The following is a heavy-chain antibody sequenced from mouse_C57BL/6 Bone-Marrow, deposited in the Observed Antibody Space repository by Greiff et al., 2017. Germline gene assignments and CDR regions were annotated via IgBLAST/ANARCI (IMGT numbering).Heavy chain of an antibody. J-gene: IGHJ2*01. CDR2: IDPANGNT. Sequence: EVQLQESVAELVRPGASVKLSCTASGFNIKNTYMPWVKQRPEQGLEWIGRIDPANGNTKYAPKFQGKATITADTSSNTAYLQLSSLTSEDTAIYYCASGPYYFDYWGQGTTLTVSS. CDR1: GFNIKNTY. V-gene: IGHV14-3*01. CDR3: ASGPYYFDY.